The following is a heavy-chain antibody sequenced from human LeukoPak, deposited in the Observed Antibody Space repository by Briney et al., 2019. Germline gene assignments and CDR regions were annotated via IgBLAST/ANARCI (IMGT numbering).Heavy chain of an antibody. J-gene: IGHJ6*02. Sequence: PGRSLRLSCAASGFTFDDYAMHWVRLAPGKGLEWVSGINWNSGSIDYADSVKGRFTISRDNAKNSLYLQMNSLRAEDTALYYRAKDATGADGMDVWGQGTMVTVSS. D-gene: IGHD7-27*01. V-gene: IGHV3-9*01. CDR2: INWNSGSI. CDR1: GFTFDDYA. CDR3: AKDATGADGMDV.